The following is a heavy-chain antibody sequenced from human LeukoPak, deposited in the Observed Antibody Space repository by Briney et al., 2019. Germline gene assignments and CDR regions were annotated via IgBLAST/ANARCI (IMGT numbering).Heavy chain of an antibody. Sequence: SETLSLTCAVYGGSFSGYYWSWIRQPPGKGLEWIGEINHSGSTNYNPSLESRVIISVDTSKNQFSLKLSSVTAADTAVYYCAREQWEPRGTWGQGTLVTVSS. D-gene: IGHD1-26*01. V-gene: IGHV4-34*01. CDR1: GGSFSGYY. CDR2: INHSGST. CDR3: AREQWEPRGT. J-gene: IGHJ5*02.